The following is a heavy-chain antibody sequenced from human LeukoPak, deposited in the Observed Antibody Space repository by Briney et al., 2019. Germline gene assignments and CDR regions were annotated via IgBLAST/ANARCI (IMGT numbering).Heavy chain of an antibody. CDR2: IKEDGSDK. Sequence: GGSLRLSCAASGFTFSIYWMSWVRHAPGKGLEWVANIKEDGSDKNYVDSVKGRFTISRDNANNSLCLQMNSLRAEDTAVYYCTRRRPGGSQRDYWGQGTLVTVSS. CDR3: TRRRPGGSQRDY. V-gene: IGHV3-7*05. CDR1: GFTFSIYW. J-gene: IGHJ4*02. D-gene: IGHD1-26*01.